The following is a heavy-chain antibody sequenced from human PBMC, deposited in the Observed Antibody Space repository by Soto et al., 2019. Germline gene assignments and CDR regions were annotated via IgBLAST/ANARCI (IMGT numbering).Heavy chain of an antibody. D-gene: IGHD4-17*01. J-gene: IGHJ3*02. CDR3: ARSDYGGNFDAFDI. V-gene: IGHV4-31*11. CDR1: GCAISSGGYY. Sequence: SETLSLTCAVSGCAISSGGYYWNWIRQHPGKGLEWIGYIYYSGSIDYNPSLKSRVTISVDTSKNQFSLKLSSVTAADTAVYYCARSDYGGNFDAFDIWGQGTMVTVSS. CDR2: IYYSGSI.